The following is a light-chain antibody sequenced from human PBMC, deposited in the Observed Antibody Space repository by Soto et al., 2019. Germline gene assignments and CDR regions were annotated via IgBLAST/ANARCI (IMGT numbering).Light chain of an antibody. CDR1: QDIRNE. V-gene: IGKV1-6*01. J-gene: IGKJ1*01. CDR2: GAS. Sequence: AIQMTQSPSSLSASVGDRVTITCRASQDIRNELGWYQQRPGKAPKALIYGASNLHSGVPSRFSGSGFGTDFPLTSSSLQPEDFATYYCLQDRNYPRTFGQGTKVESK. CDR3: LQDRNYPRT.